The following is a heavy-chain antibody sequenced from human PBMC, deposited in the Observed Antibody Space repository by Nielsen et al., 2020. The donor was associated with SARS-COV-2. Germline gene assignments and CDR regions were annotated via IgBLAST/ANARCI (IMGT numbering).Heavy chain of an antibody. D-gene: IGHD2-15*01. J-gene: IGHJ6*02. CDR2: IEEDGSEK. V-gene: IGHV3-7*03. Sequence: GESLKISCAASGFILSNYWMNWVRQAPGKGLEWVANIEEDGSEKFYVDSVKGRFTISRDNAKNSLYLQMNSLRAEDTAVYYCARDSTVVVVAATPQPYYYGMDVWGQGTTVTVSS. CDR1: GFILSNYW. CDR3: ARDSTVVVVAATPQPYYYGMDV.